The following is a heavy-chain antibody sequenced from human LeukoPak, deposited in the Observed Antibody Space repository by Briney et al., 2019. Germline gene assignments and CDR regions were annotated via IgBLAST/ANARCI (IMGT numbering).Heavy chain of an antibody. CDR3: ARLYDSSGYYKGYFDY. CDR1: GGSISSYF. D-gene: IGHD3-22*01. CDR2: IYDSGST. J-gene: IGHJ4*02. Sequence: SETLSLTCTVSGGSISSYFWSWIRQPPGKGLEWIGYIYDSGSTNYNPSLKSRVTISVDTSKNQFSLKLSSVTAADTAVYYCARLYDSSGYYKGYFDYWGQGTLVTVSS. V-gene: IGHV4-59*01.